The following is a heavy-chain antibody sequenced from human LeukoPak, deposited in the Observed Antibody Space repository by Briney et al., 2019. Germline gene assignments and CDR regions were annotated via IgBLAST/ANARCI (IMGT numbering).Heavy chain of an antibody. CDR3: ARDPGYAIYYFDY. Sequence: PGGSLRLSCAASGFTFNTYAMSWVRQAPGKGLEWVSTISGNGDSTFYADSVKGRLSISRDNSKNTLYLQMNTLRAEDTAIYYCARDPGYAIYYFDYWGQGTLVTVSS. V-gene: IGHV3-23*01. CDR2: ISGNGDST. D-gene: IGHD3-9*01. J-gene: IGHJ4*02. CDR1: GFTFNTYA.